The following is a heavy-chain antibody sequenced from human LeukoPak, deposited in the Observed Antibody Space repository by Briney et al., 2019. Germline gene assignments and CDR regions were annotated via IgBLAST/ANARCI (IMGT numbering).Heavy chain of an antibody. CDR2: ISYDGSNK. J-gene: IGHJ5*02. V-gene: IGHV3-30*03. CDR3: ASTNYRGGTTGYNWFDP. CDR1: GFTFSSYG. D-gene: IGHD1-14*01. Sequence: GGSLRLSCAASGFTFSSYGMHWVRQAPGKGLEWVAVISYDGSNKYYADSVKGRFTISRDNSKNTLYLQMNSLRAEDTAVYHCASTNYRGGTTGYNWFDPWGQGTLVTVSS.